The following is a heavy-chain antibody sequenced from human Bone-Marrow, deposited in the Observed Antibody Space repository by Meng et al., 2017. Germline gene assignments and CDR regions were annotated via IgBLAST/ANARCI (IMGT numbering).Heavy chain of an antibody. CDR2: IYYSGST. CDR3: ASRPYGDYYFDY. CDR1: GGSISSSSYY. Sequence: SETLSLTCTVSGGSISSSSYYWGWIRQPPGKGLEWIGSIYYSGSTYYNPSLKSRVTIAVDTSKNQFSLKPSSVTAADTAVYYCASRPYGDYYFDYWGQGTLVTVSS. D-gene: IGHD4-17*01. V-gene: IGHV4-39*07. J-gene: IGHJ4*02.